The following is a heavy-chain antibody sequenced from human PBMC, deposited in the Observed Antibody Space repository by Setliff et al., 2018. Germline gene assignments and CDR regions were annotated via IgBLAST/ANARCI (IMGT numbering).Heavy chain of an antibody. CDR1: GFTFSSYA. D-gene: IGHD3-10*01. Sequence: PGGSLRLSCAASGFTFSSYAMSWVRQAPGKGLEWVSAISGSGGSTYYADSVKGRFTISRDNAKNSLYLQMNSLRAEDTAVYYCAREELWFGELASYYYYGMDVWGQGTTVTVS. CDR2: ISGSGGST. J-gene: IGHJ6*02. V-gene: IGHV3-23*01. CDR3: AREELWFGELASYYYYGMDV.